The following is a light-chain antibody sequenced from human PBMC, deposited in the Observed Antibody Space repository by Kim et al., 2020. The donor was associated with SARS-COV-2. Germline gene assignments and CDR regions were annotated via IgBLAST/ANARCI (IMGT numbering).Light chain of an antibody. V-gene: IGLV3-25*03. J-gene: IGLJ3*02. CDR1: ALPKQY. Sequence: PGLTARITCSGDALPKQYSYCYQQKPGQAPVVVIYKDSERPSGIPGRFSGSSSGATVTLTISGVQAEDEADYYCQSADSSGTNWVFGGGTQLTVL. CDR3: QSADSSGTNWV. CDR2: KDS.